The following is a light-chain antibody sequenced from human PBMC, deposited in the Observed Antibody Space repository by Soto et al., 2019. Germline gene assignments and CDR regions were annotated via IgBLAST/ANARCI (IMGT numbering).Light chain of an antibody. CDR2: DVS. J-gene: IGLJ1*01. CDR3: NSYTSSSTHV. Sequence: QSALTQPASVSASPGQSITISCTGTSSVVGGYNYVSWYQQHPGKAPKLMIYDVSNRPSGVSDRFSGSKSGNTASLTISGLEAEDEADYYCNSYTSSSTHVFGTGTKLTVL. CDR1: SSVVGGYNY. V-gene: IGLV2-14*01.